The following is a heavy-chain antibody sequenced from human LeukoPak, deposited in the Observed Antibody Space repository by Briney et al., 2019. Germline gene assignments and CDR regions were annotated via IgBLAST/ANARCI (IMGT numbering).Heavy chain of an antibody. J-gene: IGHJ4*02. Sequence: GGSLRLSCAASRFSFSSYGMHWVRQAPGKGLEWVAYLQYDRTNVQYADSVRGRFTISRDNSKNILYLQMNSLRAEDTAVYYCGRGHWGLDYWGQGALVTVSS. CDR1: RFSFSSYG. CDR3: GRGHWGLDY. CDR2: LQYDRTNV. D-gene: IGHD7-27*01. V-gene: IGHV3-30*02.